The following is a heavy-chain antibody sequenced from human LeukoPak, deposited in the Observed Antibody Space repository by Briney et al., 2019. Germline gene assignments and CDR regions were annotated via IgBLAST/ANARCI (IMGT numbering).Heavy chain of an antibody. CDR3: AKGSGYADY. V-gene: IGHV3-23*01. J-gene: IGHJ4*02. D-gene: IGHD3-22*01. Sequence: DSVKGRFTISRDNSKNTLYLQMYSLRAEDTALYYCAKGSGYADYWGQGTLVTVSS.